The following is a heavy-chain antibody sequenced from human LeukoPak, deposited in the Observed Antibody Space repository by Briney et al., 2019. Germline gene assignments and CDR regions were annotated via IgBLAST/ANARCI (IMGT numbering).Heavy chain of an antibody. J-gene: IGHJ4*02. Sequence: PGGSLRLSCAAYGFTVSSNYMSWVRQAPGRGLEWVAFIRYDGSNKYYADSVKGRFTISRDNSKNTLYLQMNSLRAEDTAVYYCARDNRMGKGYFDYWGQGTLVTVSS. V-gene: IGHV3-30*02. D-gene: IGHD2/OR15-2a*01. CDR1: GFTVSSNY. CDR3: ARDNRMGKGYFDY. CDR2: IRYDGSNK.